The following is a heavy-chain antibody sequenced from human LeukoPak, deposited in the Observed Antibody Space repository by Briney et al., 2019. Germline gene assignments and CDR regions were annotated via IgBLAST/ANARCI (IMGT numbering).Heavy chain of an antibody. CDR2: IYTSGST. Sequence: SETLSLTCTVSGGSISSYYWSWIRQPAGKGLEWIGRIYTSGSTNYNPSLKSRVTMSVDTSKNQFSLKLSSVTAADTAVYYCARGGRDTAMGVYDYWGQGTTVTVSS. D-gene: IGHD5-18*01. V-gene: IGHV4-4*07. J-gene: IGHJ4*02. CDR3: ARGGRDTAMGVYDY. CDR1: GGSISSYY.